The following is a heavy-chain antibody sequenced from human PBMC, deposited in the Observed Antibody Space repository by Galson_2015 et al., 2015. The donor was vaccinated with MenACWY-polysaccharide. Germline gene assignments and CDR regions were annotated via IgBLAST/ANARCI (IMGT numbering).Heavy chain of an antibody. D-gene: IGHD4-23*01. CDR1: GFSFSTYA. V-gene: IGHV3-21*01. CDR3: ARWGVVSEPY. Sequence: SLRLSCAASGFSFSTYALSWVRQAPGTGLEWVSSISSDGNSQYYAEPLKGRFTISRDNAKNSLYLQMNFLRADDSAVYYCARWGVVSEPYWGQGTLVTVSS. J-gene: IGHJ4*02. CDR2: ISSDGNSQ.